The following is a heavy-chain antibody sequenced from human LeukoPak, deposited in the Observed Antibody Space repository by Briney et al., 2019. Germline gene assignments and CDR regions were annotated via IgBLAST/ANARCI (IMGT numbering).Heavy chain of an antibody. J-gene: IGHJ4*02. Sequence: SVKVPCXASGGTFSSYAISWVRQAPRQGLEWMGGIIPIFGTANYAQKFQGRVTITADESTSTAYMELSSLRSEDTAVYYCARAYGSGSYSLLHFDYWGQGTLVTVSS. CDR3: ARAYGSGSYSLLHFDY. CDR2: IIPIFGTA. CDR1: GGTFSSYA. D-gene: IGHD3-10*01. V-gene: IGHV1-69*13.